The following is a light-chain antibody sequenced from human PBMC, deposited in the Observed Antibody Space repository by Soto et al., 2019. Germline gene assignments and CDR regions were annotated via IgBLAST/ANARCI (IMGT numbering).Light chain of an antibody. CDR1: SGHSSYA. J-gene: IGLJ3*02. V-gene: IGLV4-69*01. CDR2: LNSDGSH. Sequence: QSVLTQLPSASASLGASVKLTCTLSSGHSSYAIAWHQQQPEKGPRYLMKLNSDGSHSKGDGIPDRFSGSSSGAERYLTISSLQSEDEADYYCQTWGTGIQGVFGGGTQLTVL. CDR3: QTWGTGIQGV.